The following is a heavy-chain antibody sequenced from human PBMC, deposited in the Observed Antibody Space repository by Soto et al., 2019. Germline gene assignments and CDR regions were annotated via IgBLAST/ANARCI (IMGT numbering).Heavy chain of an antibody. CDR1: GGSFSGYY. J-gene: IGHJ5*02. CDR2: INHSGST. Sequence: SETLSLTCAVYGGSFSGYYWSWIRQPPGKGLEWIGEINHSGSTNYNPSLKSRVTISVDTSKNQFSLKLSSVTAADTAVYYCARGRVYSSSLANRSDPRGQGTRVTVSS. V-gene: IGHV4-34*01. D-gene: IGHD6-13*01. CDR3: ARGRVYSSSLANRSDP.